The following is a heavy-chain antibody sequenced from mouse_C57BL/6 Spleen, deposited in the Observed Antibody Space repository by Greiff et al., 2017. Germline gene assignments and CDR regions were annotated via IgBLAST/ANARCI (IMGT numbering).Heavy chain of an antibody. Sequence: QVQLQQSGAELVRPGASVTLSCKASGYTFTDYEMHWVKQTPVHGLEWIGAIDPETGGTASNQKFKGKAILTADKSSSTAYMELRSLTSEDSAVYYCTVTAQATWGFADWGQGTLVTVSA. CDR3: TVTAQATWGFAD. CDR2: IDPETGGT. V-gene: IGHV1-15*01. J-gene: IGHJ3*01. CDR1: GYTFTDYE. D-gene: IGHD3-2*02.